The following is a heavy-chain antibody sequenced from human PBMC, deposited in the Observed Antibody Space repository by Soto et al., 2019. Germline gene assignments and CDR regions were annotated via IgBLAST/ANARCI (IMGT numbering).Heavy chain of an antibody. CDR1: GFTLSGYA. Sequence: EVQLAESGGGLAQPGGSLRISCAASGFTLSGYAMDWFRQAPGKGLEYVSGISSNGVGTYYANSVQGRFTISRDNSKNTVYLQMGSLRPEDMAVYYCARRARPDFYYMDVWGKGTTVTVSS. J-gene: IGHJ6*03. CDR3: ARRARPDFYYMDV. D-gene: IGHD6-6*01. V-gene: IGHV3-64*01. CDR2: ISSNGVGT.